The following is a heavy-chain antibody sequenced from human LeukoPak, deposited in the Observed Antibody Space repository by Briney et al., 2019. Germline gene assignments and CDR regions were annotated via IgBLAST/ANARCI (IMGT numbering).Heavy chain of an antibody. CDR2: FSGSGGST. CDR1: GFAFSNYA. CDR3: ARLKATVSIHAYFDS. Sequence: GGSLRLSCAASGFAFSNYAMSWVRQAPGKGLEWVSTFSGSGGSTYYADSVKGRFTISRDNSKNTLYLQMNSLRAEDTAVYYCARLKATVSIHAYFDSWGQGTLVTVSS. V-gene: IGHV3-23*01. D-gene: IGHD4-17*01. J-gene: IGHJ4*02.